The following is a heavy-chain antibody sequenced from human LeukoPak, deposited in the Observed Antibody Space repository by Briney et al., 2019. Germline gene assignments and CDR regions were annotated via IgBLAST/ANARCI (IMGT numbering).Heavy chain of an antibody. CDR1: GFTFSSYG. CDR3: ARDHGAGANAGFDS. J-gene: IGHJ5*01. V-gene: IGHV3-33*01. CDR2: IWYDGSNK. D-gene: IGHD2-8*01. Sequence: GRSLRLSCAASGFTFSSYGMHWVRQAPGKGLEWVAVIWYDGSNKYYADSVKGRFTISRDNSKNTLSLQMNSLRAEDTAVYYCARDHGAGANAGFDSWGQGTLVTVSS.